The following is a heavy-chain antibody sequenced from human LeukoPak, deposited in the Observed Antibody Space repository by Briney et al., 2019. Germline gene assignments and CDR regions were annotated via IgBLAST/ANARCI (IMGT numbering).Heavy chain of an antibody. V-gene: IGHV1-3*01. CDR3: ARSNYGNGWYRLVDAFDI. CDR1: GYTFTSYA. J-gene: IGHJ3*02. D-gene: IGHD6-19*01. Sequence: ASVKVSCKASGYTFTSYAMHWVRQAPGQGLEWMGWINAGNGSTKYSQKFQGRVTITRDTSASTAYMELSSLRSEDTAVYYCARSNYGNGWYRLVDAFDIWGQGTMVTVSS. CDR2: INAGNGST.